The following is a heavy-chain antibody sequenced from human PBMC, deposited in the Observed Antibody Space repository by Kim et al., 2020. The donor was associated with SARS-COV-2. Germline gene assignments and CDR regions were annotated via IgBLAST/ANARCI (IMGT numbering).Heavy chain of an antibody. J-gene: IGHJ6*02. CDR3: ARELQWLGIVVGRDV. CDR2: IISSSTI. CDR1: GFTFSSYS. V-gene: IGHV3-48*02. D-gene: IGHD6-19*01. Sequence: GGSLRLSCAASGFTFSSYSMNWVRQAPGKGLEWVAYIISSSTIYYAASVQGRVTISRDNAKNYPYLQMNSLIDEDTAVYYCARELQWLGIVVGRDVWGQG.